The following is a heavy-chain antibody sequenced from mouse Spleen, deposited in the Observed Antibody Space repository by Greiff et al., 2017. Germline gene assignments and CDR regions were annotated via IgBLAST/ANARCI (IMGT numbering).Heavy chain of an antibody. V-gene: IGHV1-81*01. CDR1: GYTFTSYG. Sequence: VQLQQSGAELARPGASVKLSCKASGYTFTSYGISWVKQRTGQGLEWIGEIYPRSGNTYYNEKFKGKATLTADKSSSTAYMELRSLTSEDSAVYFCARSYYYVGSLQAYYAMDYWGQGTSVTVSS. CDR3: ARSYYYVGSLQAYYAMDY. CDR2: IYPRSGNT. J-gene: IGHJ4*01. D-gene: IGHD1-1*01.